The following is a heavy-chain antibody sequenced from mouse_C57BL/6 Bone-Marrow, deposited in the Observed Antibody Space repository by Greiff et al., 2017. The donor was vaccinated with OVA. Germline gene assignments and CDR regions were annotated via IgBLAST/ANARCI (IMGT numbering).Heavy chain of an antibody. CDR3: ARPGGYYPFAY. CDR1: GFTFSDYG. CDR2: ISSGSSTI. D-gene: IGHD2-3*01. J-gene: IGHJ3*01. Sequence: VLFNPLFSLKLSCSSSGFTFSDYGMHWVRQAPEKGLEWFAYISSGSSTIYYADTVKGRFTISRDNAENTLFLQMTSLRSEDTAMYYCARPGGYYPFAYWGQGTLVTVSA. V-gene: IGHV5-17*01.